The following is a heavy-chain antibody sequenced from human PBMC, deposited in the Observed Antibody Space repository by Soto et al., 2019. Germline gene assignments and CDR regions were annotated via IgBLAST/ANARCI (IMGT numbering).Heavy chain of an antibody. D-gene: IGHD1-26*01. CDR3: GRGRSGQIVVFY. J-gene: IGHJ4*02. CDR2: IGPESGAT. CDR1: GYTFTGHY. Sequence: ASVVSCKASGYTFTGHYIHWVRQAPEQGPEWMGEIGPESGATRYAQRFQGRVTMTRDMSITTVYMELNNLSPDDTAVYYCGRGRSGQIVVFYWGQGTPVTVSS. V-gene: IGHV1-2*02.